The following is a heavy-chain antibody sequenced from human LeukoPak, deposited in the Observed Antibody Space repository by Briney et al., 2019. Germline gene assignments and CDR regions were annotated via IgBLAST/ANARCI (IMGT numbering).Heavy chain of an antibody. CDR1: GFSFISYG. V-gene: IGHV3-30*18. CDR2: ISDDGRRK. Sequence: QSGGSLRLSCAASGFSFISYGMHWVRQAPGKGLEWVGVISDDGRRKDYADSVKGRFTICRDNSKDTLYLQMNSLRAEDTAVYYCAKRPSDYGDYVSYFDYWGQGTLVTVSS. CDR3: AKRPSDYGDYVSYFDY. J-gene: IGHJ4*02. D-gene: IGHD4-17*01.